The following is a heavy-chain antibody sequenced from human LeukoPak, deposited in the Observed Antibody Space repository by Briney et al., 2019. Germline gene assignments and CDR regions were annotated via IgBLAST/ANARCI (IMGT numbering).Heavy chain of an antibody. Sequence: GGSLRLSCAASGFTFSSYAMSWVRQAPGKGLEWVSAISGSGGSTYYADSVRGRFTISRDNSKNTLYLQMNSLRAEDTAVYYCAKERCSGGSCYPDYWGQGTLVTVSS. CDR1: GFTFSSYA. V-gene: IGHV3-23*01. J-gene: IGHJ4*02. D-gene: IGHD2-15*01. CDR2: ISGSGGST. CDR3: AKERCSGGSCYPDY.